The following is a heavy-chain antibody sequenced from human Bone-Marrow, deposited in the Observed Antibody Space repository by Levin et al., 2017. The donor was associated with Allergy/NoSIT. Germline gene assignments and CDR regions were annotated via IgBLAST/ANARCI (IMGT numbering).Heavy chain of an antibody. V-gene: IGHV3-15*01. J-gene: IGHJ4*02. CDR3: TTDLRVRGVRGVY. Sequence: ESLKISCAASGFSFSKAWMSWVRQAPGKGLEWVGRIKSKSDGGTTDYAAPVKGRITISRDDSTNMFYLQMNTLETEDTAVYYCTTDLRVRGVRGVYWGQGTLVTVSS. CDR1: GFSFSKAW. CDR2: IKSKSDGGTT. D-gene: IGHD3-10*01.